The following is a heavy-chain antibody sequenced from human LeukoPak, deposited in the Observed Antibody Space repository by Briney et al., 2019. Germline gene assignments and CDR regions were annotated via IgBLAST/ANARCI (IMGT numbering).Heavy chain of an antibody. J-gene: IGHJ4*02. V-gene: IGHV4-59*01. Sequence: SETLSLTCTVSGGSISPYYWSWVRQPPGKGLDWIGYNYYSGSTNYNPSLKSRVTISVDTSKNQFSLKLRSVTAADTAVYYCARVAGYSSGWYDYWGQGTLVTVSS. CDR1: GGSISPYY. CDR2: NYYSGST. D-gene: IGHD6-19*01. CDR3: ARVAGYSSGWYDY.